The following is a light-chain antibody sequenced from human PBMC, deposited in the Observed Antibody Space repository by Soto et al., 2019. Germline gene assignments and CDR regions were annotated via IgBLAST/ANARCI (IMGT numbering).Light chain of an antibody. Sequence: QSALTQPRSVSGSPGQSVTISCTGTSSDVGAYNYVSWYQQHPSEAPKLMIYDVSKRPSGVPDRFSGSKSGNTASLTVSGLQAEDEADYYCCSYAGSYTYWVFGGGTKLTVL. CDR1: SSDVGAYNY. V-gene: IGLV2-11*01. CDR2: DVS. J-gene: IGLJ3*02. CDR3: CSYAGSYTYWV.